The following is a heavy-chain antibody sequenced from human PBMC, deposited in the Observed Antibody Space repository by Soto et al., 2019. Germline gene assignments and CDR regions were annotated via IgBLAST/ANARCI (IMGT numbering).Heavy chain of an antibody. D-gene: IGHD6-13*01. Sequence: GASVKVSCKASGVTFSSYAISWVRQAPGQGLEWMGGIIPIFGTANYAQKFQGRVTITADKSTSTAYMELSSLRSEDTAVYYCARDISSSKAFDIWGQGTMVTVSS. CDR1: GVTFSSYA. V-gene: IGHV1-69*06. CDR2: IIPIFGTA. CDR3: ARDISSSKAFDI. J-gene: IGHJ3*02.